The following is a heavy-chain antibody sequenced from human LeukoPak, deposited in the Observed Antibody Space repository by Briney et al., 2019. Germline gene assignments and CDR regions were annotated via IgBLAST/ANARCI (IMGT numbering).Heavy chain of an antibody. V-gene: IGHV3-23*01. Sequence: PGGSLRLSCAASGFTFSSYAMSWVRQAPGKGLEWVSAISGSGGSTYYADSVKGRFTISGDNSKNTLYLQMNSLRAEDTAVYYCAKRTVSTTAGDYWGQGTLVTVSS. J-gene: IGHJ4*02. CDR2: ISGSGGST. D-gene: IGHD4-17*01. CDR3: AKRTVSTTAGDY. CDR1: GFTFSSYA.